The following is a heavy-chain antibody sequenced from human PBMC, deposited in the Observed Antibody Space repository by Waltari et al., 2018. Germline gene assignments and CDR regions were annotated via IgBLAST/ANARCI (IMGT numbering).Heavy chain of an antibody. CDR1: GGTFSSYA. D-gene: IGHD3-3*01. J-gene: IGHJ6*02. CDR2: RIPIFGTA. V-gene: IGHV1-69*01. CDR3: ATTIVGVVPHGILDV. Sequence: QVQLVQSGAEVKKPGSSVKVSCKASGGTFSSYAISWVRQAPGQGLEWMGGRIPIFGTANYEQKFQGRVTITADESTSTAYRELSSLRSEDTAVYYCATTIVGVVPHGILDVWGQGTTVTVSS.